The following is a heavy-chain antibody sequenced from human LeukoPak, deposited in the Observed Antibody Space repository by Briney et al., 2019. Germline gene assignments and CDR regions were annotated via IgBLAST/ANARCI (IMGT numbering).Heavy chain of an antibody. J-gene: IGHJ4*02. CDR3: ARVLRGDSTGLDY. CDR2: IYYSGST. CDR1: GGSISSYY. Sequence: SETLSLTCTVSGGSISSYYWSWIRQPPGKGLEWIGYIYYSGSTNYNPSLKSRVTISVDTSKNQFSLKLSSVTAADTAVYYCARVLRGDSTGLDYWGQGTLVTVSS. V-gene: IGHV4-59*01. D-gene: IGHD2-21*02.